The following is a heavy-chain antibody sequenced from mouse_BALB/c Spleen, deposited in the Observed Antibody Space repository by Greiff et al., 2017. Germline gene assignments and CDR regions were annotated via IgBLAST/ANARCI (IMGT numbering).Heavy chain of an antibody. CDR2: IWGDGST. V-gene: IGHV2-6-7*01. D-gene: IGHD1-1*01. CDR1: GFSLTGYG. J-gene: IGHJ4*01. CDR3: ARDRDYYGRGYAMDY. Sequence: VQGVESGPGLVAPSQSLSITCTVSGFSLTGYGVNWVRQPPGKGLEWLGMIWGDGSTDYNSALKSRLSISKDNSKSQVFLKMNSLQTDDTARYYCARDRDYYGRGYAMDYWGQGTSVTVSS.